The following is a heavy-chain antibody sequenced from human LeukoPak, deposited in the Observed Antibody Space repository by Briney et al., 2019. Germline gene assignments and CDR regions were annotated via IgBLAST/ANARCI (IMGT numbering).Heavy chain of an antibody. D-gene: IGHD3-22*01. CDR1: GYTFTSYY. Sequence: GASVKVSCKASGYTFTSYYLHWVRQAPGQGLEWMGWINPNSSGTNYAQKFQGRVTMTRDTSISTAYMELSRLRSDDTAEYYCARALYYDSSGYYSSSYYYFQHWGQGTLVTVSS. J-gene: IGHJ1*01. CDR3: ARALYYDSSGYYSSSYYYFQH. CDR2: INPNSSGT. V-gene: IGHV1-2*02.